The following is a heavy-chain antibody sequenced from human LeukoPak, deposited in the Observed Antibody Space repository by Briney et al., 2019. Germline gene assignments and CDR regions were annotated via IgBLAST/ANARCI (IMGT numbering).Heavy chain of an antibody. D-gene: IGHD5-12*01. CDR3: ARDGYSRGWFVG. CDR1: GFTFSSYS. CDR2: ISSSSSTM. V-gene: IGHV3-48*02. J-gene: IGHJ5*02. Sequence: GGSLRLSCAGSGFTFSSYSMNWVRQAPGKGMEWVSYISSSSSTMYYADSVKGRFTISRDNAKNSLYVQMNSLRDEDTAVYYCARDGYSRGWFVGWGQGTLVTVCS.